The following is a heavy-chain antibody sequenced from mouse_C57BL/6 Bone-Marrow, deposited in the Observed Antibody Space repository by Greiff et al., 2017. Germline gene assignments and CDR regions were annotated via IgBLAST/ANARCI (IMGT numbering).Heavy chain of an antibody. CDR1: GYTFTSYW. D-gene: IGHD1-1*01. CDR3: ARFYGYYFDY. V-gene: IGHV1-72*01. J-gene: IGHJ2*01. CDR2: SDPNSGGT. Sequence: QVHVKQSGAELVKPGASVKLSCKASGYTFTSYWMHWVKQRPGRGLEWIGRSDPNSGGTKYNEKFKSKATLTVDKPSSTAYMQLSSLTSEDSAVYYCARFYGYYFDYWGQGTTLTVSS.